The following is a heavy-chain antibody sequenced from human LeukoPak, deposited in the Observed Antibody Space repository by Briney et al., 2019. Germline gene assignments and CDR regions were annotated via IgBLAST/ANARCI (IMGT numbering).Heavy chain of an antibody. J-gene: IGHJ5*02. D-gene: IGHD3-10*01. V-gene: IGHV1-2*02. CDR2: INPNSGGT. CDR3: ARERITMVRGVITKSPYNWFDP. CDR1: GYTFTGYY. Sequence: ASVKVSCKASGYTFTGYYMHWVRQAPGQGLEWMGWINPNSGGTNYAQKFQGRVTMTRDTSISTAYMELSRLRSDETAVYYCARERITMVRGVITKSPYNWFDPWGQGTLVTVSS.